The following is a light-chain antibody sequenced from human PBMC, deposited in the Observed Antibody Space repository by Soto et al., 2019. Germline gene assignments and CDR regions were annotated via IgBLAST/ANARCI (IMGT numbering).Light chain of an antibody. Sequence: DIQLTQSPSSLSASVGDTITITCRASQGIRSDLGWCQQKPGKAPKRLIYAASTLHSGVPSRFSGSGSGTEFPLTISSLQPEDFATYYCLHHNTYPRGFGQGTRLEMK. CDR2: AAS. CDR3: LHHNTYPRG. J-gene: IGKJ5*01. V-gene: IGKV1-17*01. CDR1: QGIRSD.